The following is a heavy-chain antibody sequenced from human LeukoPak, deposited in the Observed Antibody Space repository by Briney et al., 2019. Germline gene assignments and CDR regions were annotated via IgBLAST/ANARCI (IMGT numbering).Heavy chain of an antibody. J-gene: IGHJ4*02. Sequence: GGSLRLSCAASGFSFRSYAMSWVRQAPGKGLEWVSAISGSGGSTYYADSVKGRFTISRDNSKNTLYLQMNSLRAEDTAVYYCAKSPQYSSSWPYDYWGQGTLVTVSS. CDR1: GFSFRSYA. CDR2: ISGSGGST. V-gene: IGHV3-23*01. CDR3: AKSPQYSSSWPYDY. D-gene: IGHD6-13*01.